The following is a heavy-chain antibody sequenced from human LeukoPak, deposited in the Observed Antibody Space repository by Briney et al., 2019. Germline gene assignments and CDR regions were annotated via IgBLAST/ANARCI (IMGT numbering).Heavy chain of an antibody. V-gene: IGHV4-31*03. J-gene: IGHJ5*02. CDR1: GGSISSGGYY. Sequence: SETLSLTCTVSGGSISSGGYYWSWIRQHPGKGLEWIGYIYYSGSTYYNPSLKSRVTISVDTSKNQFSLKLSSVTAADTAVYYCAREVGYCSGGSCYSGDNWFDPWGQGTLVTVSS. CDR3: AREVGYCSGGSCYSGDNWFDP. CDR2: IYYSGST. D-gene: IGHD2-15*01.